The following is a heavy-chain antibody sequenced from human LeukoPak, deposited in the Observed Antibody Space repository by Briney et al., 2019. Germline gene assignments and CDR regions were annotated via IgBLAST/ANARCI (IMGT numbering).Heavy chain of an antibody. V-gene: IGHV1-3*04. CDR3: ARGRTYYYYGMDV. D-gene: IGHD1-1*01. CDR2: IYTHNGDT. J-gene: IGHJ6*02. CDR1: GYTFTRNA. Sequence: ASVKVSCKTSGYTFTRNAVHWVRQAPGQRLEWMGYIYTHNGDTKYSQKFQGRVTITRDTSASTAYMELSSLRSEDTAVYYCARGRTYYYYGMDVWGQGTTVTVSS.